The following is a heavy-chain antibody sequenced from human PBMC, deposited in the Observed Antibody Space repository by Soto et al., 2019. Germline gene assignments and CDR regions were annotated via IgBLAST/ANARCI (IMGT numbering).Heavy chain of an antibody. V-gene: IGHV4-30-2*01. CDR2: IYHSGST. CDR1: GGSISSGGYS. J-gene: IGHJ4*02. CDR3: ARGGSSGYYPLDY. Sequence: PSETLSITCAVSGGSISSGGYSWSWIRQPPGKGLEWIGYIYHSGSTYYNSSLKSRVTISVDRSKNQFSLKLSSVTAADTAVYYCARGGSSGYYPLDYWGQGTLVTVSS. D-gene: IGHD3-22*01.